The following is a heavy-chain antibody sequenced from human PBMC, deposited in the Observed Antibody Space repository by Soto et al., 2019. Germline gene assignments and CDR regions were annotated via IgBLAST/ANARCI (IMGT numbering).Heavy chain of an antibody. CDR3: ARDLYYDFWSGYSYYYGMDV. V-gene: IGHV1-2*02. CDR1: GYTFTGYY. D-gene: IGHD3-3*01. J-gene: IGHJ6*02. CDR2: INPNSGDT. Sequence: ASVKVSCKASGYTFTGYYMHWVRQAPGQGLEWMGWINPNSGDTNYAQKFQGRVTMTRDTSISTAYMELSRLRSDDTAVYYCARDLYYDFWSGYSYYYGMDVWGQGTTVTVSS.